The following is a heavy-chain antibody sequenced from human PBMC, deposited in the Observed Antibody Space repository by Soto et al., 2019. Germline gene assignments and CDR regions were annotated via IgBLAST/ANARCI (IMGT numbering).Heavy chain of an antibody. CDR1: GFTVSNTY. CDR2: IYTAGGT. V-gene: IGHV3-53*01. J-gene: IGHJ5*02. Sequence: QPGGSLSLSXTASGFTVSNTYMTWVRQPPGKGLECVSVIYTAGGTNYADSVKGRFIISRDNSKNTLYLQMNCLTAEDTAVYYCARALPVAKGGFDPWGQGTLVTVSS. D-gene: IGHD2-2*01. CDR3: ARALPVAKGGFDP.